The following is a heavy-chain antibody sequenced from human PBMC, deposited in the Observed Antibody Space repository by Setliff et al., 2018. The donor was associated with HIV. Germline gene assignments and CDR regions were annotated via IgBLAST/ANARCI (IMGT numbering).Heavy chain of an antibody. J-gene: IGHJ5*01. CDR2: INPSSGST. CDR1: GYTFTSYY. CDR3: SGGYGSGSFSHT. Sequence: GASVKVSCKASGYTFTSYYMHWVRQAPGQGLEWMGIINPSSGSTTYAQKFQGRVAITADESTSTAYMELSSLRSEDTAVYYCSGGYGSGSFSHTWGHGTLVTVSS. V-gene: IGHV1-46*01. D-gene: IGHD3-10*01.